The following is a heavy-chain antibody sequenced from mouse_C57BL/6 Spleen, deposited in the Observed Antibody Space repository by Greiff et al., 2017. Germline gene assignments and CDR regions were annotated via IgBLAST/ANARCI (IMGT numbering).Heavy chain of an antibody. CDR3: ARGGSSGYWYFDV. Sequence: QVQLQQSGAELVKPGASVKMSCKASGYTFTTYPIEWMKQNHGKSLEWIGNFHPYNDDTKYNEKFKGKATLTVVKSSSTVYLELSRLTSDDSAFYYCARGGSSGYWYFDVWGTGTTVTVSS. D-gene: IGHD3-2*02. CDR1: GYTFTTYP. CDR2: FHPYNDDT. J-gene: IGHJ1*03. V-gene: IGHV1-47*01.